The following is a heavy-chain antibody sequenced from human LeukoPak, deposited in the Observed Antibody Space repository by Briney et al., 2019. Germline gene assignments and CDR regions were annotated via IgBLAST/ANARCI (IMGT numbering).Heavy chain of an antibody. CDR1: GGTISSYY. Sequence: SETLSLTCTVSGGTISSYYWSWIRRPPGKGLEWIGYINYSGSTNYNPSLKSRVTMSVVTSKNQFSLKLSSVTAADTAVYYCARADILVVTALWYFDLWGRGTLVSVSS. J-gene: IGHJ2*01. D-gene: IGHD2-21*02. CDR3: ARADILVVTALWYFDL. V-gene: IGHV4-59*08. CDR2: INYSGST.